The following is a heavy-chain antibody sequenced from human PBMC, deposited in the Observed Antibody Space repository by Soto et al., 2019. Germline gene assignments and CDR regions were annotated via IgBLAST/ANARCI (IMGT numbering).Heavy chain of an antibody. CDR1: GFSLSSYE. D-gene: IGHD5-12*01. V-gene: IGHV3-48*03. CDR2: ISDSSNTI. J-gene: IGHJ6*02. Sequence: LRLSCVASGFSLSSYEMSWVRQAPGKGLEWISYISDSSNTIYYADSVQGRFTISRDIAKNSLFLQMDSLGAEDTAVYYCARVRYSGYEDGMDVWGQGTTVTVSS. CDR3: ARVRYSGYEDGMDV.